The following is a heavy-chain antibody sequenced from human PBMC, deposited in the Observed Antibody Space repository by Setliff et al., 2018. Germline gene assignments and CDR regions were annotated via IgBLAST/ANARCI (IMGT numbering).Heavy chain of an antibody. J-gene: IGHJ5*02. V-gene: IGHV3-23*03. D-gene: IGHD4-17*01. Sequence: PGGSLRLSCAASGFTFSSDAMTWVRLAPGKGLEWVSIISSDAGSIYYANSVKGRFTISRDNSNNMLYLQMSSLRVEDTASYYCARDPNGDYVGAFDPWGQGILVTVSS. CDR2: ISSDAGSI. CDR3: ARDPNGDYVGAFDP. CDR1: GFTFSSDA.